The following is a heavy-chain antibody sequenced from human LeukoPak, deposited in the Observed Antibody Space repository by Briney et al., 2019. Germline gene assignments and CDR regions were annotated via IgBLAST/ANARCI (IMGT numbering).Heavy chain of an antibody. CDR1: GGTFSSYA. J-gene: IGHJ1*01. V-gene: IGHV1-69*13. CDR2: IIPIFGTA. CDR3: ARPYGDYVHNAEYFQH. Sequence: HWASVKVSCKASGGTFSSYAISWVRQAPGQGLEWMGGIIPIFGTANYAQKFQGRVTITADESTSTAYMELSSLRSEGTAVYYCARPYGDYVHNAEYFQHWGQGTLVTAS. D-gene: IGHD4-17*01.